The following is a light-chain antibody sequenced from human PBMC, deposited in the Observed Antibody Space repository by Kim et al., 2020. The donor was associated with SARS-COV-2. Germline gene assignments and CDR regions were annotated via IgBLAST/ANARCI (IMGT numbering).Light chain of an antibody. V-gene: IGLV2-23*02. CDR1: SSCIGSSYL. CDR2: EVS. J-gene: IGLJ2*01. Sequence: PGQSITISCTGTSSCIGSSYLVSWYQQHPGKAPKLMIYEVSQRPPGVSNRFSGSKSGNTASLTISGLQAEDEADYYCCSYAGSSSVFGGGTQLTVL. CDR3: CSYAGSSSV.